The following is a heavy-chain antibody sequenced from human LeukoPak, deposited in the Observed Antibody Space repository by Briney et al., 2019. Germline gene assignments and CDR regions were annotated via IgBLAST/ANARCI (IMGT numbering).Heavy chain of an antibody. J-gene: IGHJ5*02. CDR3: ARDPGPYFDWFSGGNWFDP. CDR2: IIPIFGTA. Sequence: SSAKVSCKASGYTFTSYGISWVRQAPGQGLEWMGGIIPIFGTANYAQKFQGRVTITADESTSTAYMELSSLRSEDTAVYYCARDPGPYFDWFSGGNWFDPWGQGTLVTVSS. D-gene: IGHD3-9*01. V-gene: IGHV1-69*13. CDR1: GYTFTSYG.